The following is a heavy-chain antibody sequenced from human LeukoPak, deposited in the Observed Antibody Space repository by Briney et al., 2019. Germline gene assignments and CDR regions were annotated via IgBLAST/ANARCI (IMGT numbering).Heavy chain of an antibody. J-gene: IGHJ5*02. CDR3: ARQDPYSSGWYP. D-gene: IGHD6-19*01. V-gene: IGHV3-21*01. CDR1: GFTFSSYS. Sequence: GGSLRLSCAASGFTFSSYSMDWVRQAPGKGLEWVSSISSTSNYIYYADSVKGRFTISRDNAKNSLFLQMNSLRAEDTAVYYCARQDPYSSGWYPWGQGTLVTVSS. CDR2: ISSTSNYI.